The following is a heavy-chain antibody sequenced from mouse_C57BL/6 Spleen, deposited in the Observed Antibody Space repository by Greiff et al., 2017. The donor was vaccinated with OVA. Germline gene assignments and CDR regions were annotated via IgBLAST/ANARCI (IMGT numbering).Heavy chain of an antibody. CDR2: ILPSIGRT. Sequence: SGSELRSPGSSVKLSCKDFDSEVFPISYMSWVRQKPGHGFEWIGGILPSIGRTIYGEKFEDKATLDADTLSNTAYLELNSLTSEDSAIYYCARRAAYYSNYEYFDVWGTGTTVTVSS. J-gene: IGHJ1*03. CDR3: ARRAAYYSNYEYFDV. V-gene: IGHV15-2*01. D-gene: IGHD2-5*01. CDR1: DSEVFPISY.